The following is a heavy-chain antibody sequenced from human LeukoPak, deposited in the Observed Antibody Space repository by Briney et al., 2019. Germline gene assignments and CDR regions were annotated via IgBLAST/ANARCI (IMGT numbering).Heavy chain of an antibody. Sequence: SETLSLTCAVYGGSFSGYYWSWIRQPPGKGLEWIGEINHSGNTKYSPSLKSRVTISVDTSKNQFSLKLSSVTAADTAVYYCAREGTEAYYYDSSGYPPDYWGQGTLVTVSS. V-gene: IGHV4-34*01. CDR1: GGSFSGYY. CDR2: INHSGNT. J-gene: IGHJ4*02. D-gene: IGHD3-22*01. CDR3: AREGTEAYYYDSSGYPPDY.